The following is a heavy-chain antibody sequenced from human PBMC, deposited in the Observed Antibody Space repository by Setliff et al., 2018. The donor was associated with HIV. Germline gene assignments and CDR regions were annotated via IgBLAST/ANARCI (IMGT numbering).Heavy chain of an antibody. Sequence: SETLSLTCTVSGDSISSYYWSWLRQPPGKGPEWIGYIHNSGTTHYNPAFESRLIISLDMSNNRFSLNLASVTAADTAVYYSARTKADGYNGVFDSWGQGTLVTVSS. D-gene: IGHD5-12*01. V-gene: IGHV4-4*09. CDR3: ARTKADGYNGVFDS. J-gene: IGHJ4*02. CDR1: GDSISSYY. CDR2: IHNSGTT.